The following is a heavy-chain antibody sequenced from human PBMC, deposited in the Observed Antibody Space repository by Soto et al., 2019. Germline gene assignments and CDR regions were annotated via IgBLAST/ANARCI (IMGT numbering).Heavy chain of an antibody. CDR3: TRPVAGDGPNWFDP. Sequence: GGSLRLSCAASGFTFSGSAMHWVRQASGKGLEWVGRIRSKANSYATAYAASVKGRFTISRDDSKNTAYLQMNSLKTEDTAVYYCTRPVAGDGPNWFDPWGQGTLVTVSS. J-gene: IGHJ5*02. CDR1: GFTFSGSA. CDR2: IRSKANSYAT. D-gene: IGHD6-19*01. V-gene: IGHV3-73*01.